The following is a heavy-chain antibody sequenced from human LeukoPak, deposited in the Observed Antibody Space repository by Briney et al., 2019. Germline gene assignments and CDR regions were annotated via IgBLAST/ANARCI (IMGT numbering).Heavy chain of an antibody. V-gene: IGHV3-11*01. CDR3: ARALTMVRGFDP. CDR1: GFTFTDTY. Sequence: GGSLRLSCAVSGFTFTDTYMTWIRQAPGKGLESLSYISPSGTDISYADSVKGRFTISRDNAKNSLYLQMNSLRAEDTAVYYCARALTMVRGFDPWGQGTLVTVSS. CDR2: ISPSGTDI. D-gene: IGHD3-10*01. J-gene: IGHJ5*02.